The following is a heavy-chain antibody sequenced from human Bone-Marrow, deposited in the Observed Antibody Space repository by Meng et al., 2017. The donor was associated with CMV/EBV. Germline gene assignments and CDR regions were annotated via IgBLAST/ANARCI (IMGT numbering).Heavy chain of an antibody. V-gene: IGHV3-7*01. D-gene: IGHD3-3*01. CDR1: GFTFSSYW. CDR3: ARDRGYDFWSGSTGHYYYYGMDV. J-gene: IGHJ6*01. CDR2: IKQDGSEK. Sequence: GESLKISCAASGFTFSSYWMSWVRQAPGKGLEWVANIKQDGSEKYYVDSVKGRFTISRDNAKNSLYLQMNSLRAEDTAVYYCARDRGYDFWSGSTGHYYYYGMDVCGQGPTVTFYS.